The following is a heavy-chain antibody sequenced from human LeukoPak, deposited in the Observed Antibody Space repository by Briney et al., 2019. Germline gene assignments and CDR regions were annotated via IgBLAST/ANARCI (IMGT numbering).Heavy chain of an antibody. V-gene: IGHV4-34*01. CDR3: ARGIDGYNQVYFDY. D-gene: IGHD5-24*01. J-gene: IGHJ4*02. CDR2: INHSGST. Sequence: SETLSLTCAVSGGSFSVYYWSWIRQPPGKGLEWIGEINHSGSTNYNPSLKSRVTISVDTSKNQFSLKLSSVTAADTAVYYCARGIDGYNQVYFDYWGQGTLVTVSS. CDR1: GGSFSVYY.